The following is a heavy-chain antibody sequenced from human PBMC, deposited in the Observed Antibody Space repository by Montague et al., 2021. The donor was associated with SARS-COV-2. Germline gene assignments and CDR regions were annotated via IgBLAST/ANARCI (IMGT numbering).Heavy chain of an antibody. J-gene: IGHJ4*02. V-gene: IGHV4-34*01. D-gene: IGHD6-13*01. Sequence: SETLSLTCAVYGGSFSGYYWSWIRQPPGKGLEWIGEINHSGSTNYNPSLKSRVTISVDTSKNQFSLKLSSVTAADTAVYYCVRDRYSSSWYGQKYYFDYWGQGTLVTVSS. CDR3: VRDRYSSSWYGQKYYFDY. CDR1: GGSFSGYY. CDR2: INHSGST.